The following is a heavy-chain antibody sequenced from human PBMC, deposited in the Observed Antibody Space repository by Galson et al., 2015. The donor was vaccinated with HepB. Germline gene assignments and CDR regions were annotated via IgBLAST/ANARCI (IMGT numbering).Heavy chain of an antibody. V-gene: IGHV3-23*01. D-gene: IGHD2-21*02. CDR1: GFTFSSYA. CDR3: ARYAAYCGGDCYSLDYYYGMDV. J-gene: IGHJ6*02. CDR2: ISGSGGST. Sequence: SLRLSCAASGFTFSSYAMSWVRQAPGKGLEWVSAISGSGGSTYYADSVKGRFTISRDNSKNTLYLQMNSLKASDTAMYYCARYAAYCGGDCYSLDYYYGMDVWGQGTTVTVSS.